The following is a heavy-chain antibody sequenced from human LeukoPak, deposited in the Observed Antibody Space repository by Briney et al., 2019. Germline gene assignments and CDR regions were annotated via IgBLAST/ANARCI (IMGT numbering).Heavy chain of an antibody. CDR1: GGSISSSSYY. CDR2: IHYGGTT. Sequence: SETLSLTCTVSGGSISSSSYYWAWIRQPPGKGLEWIGSIHYGGTTHYNPSLQSRVTISADTSKNQFALDLRSVTAADTAVYYCTRDIGDFVSDFWGQGTLVTVSS. J-gene: IGHJ4*02. V-gene: IGHV4-39*02. D-gene: IGHD2-21*02. CDR3: TRDIGDFVSDF.